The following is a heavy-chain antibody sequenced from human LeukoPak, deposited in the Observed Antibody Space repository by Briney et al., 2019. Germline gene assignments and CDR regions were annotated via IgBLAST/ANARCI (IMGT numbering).Heavy chain of an antibody. Sequence: GGSLRLSCAASGFTFSNYAMSWVRQAPGKGLEWVSHITGSGGSTYYADSVKGRFTISRDTSKSTLYLQVNSLRAEDTAVYYCAKEVVLGFGTSAIDYWGQGTLVTVSS. CDR3: AKEVVLGFGTSAIDY. V-gene: IGHV3-23*01. J-gene: IGHJ4*02. CDR1: GFTFSNYA. D-gene: IGHD2-15*01. CDR2: ITGSGGST.